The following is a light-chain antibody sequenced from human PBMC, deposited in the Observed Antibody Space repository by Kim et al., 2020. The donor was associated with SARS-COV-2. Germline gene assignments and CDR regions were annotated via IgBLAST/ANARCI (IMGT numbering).Light chain of an antibody. J-gene: IGKJ2*01. CDR1: QSVSSSY. V-gene: IGKV3-20*01. CDR2: GAS. Sequence: EIVLTQSPGTLSLSPGERATLSCRASQSVSSSYLAWYQQKPGQAPGLLIYGASSRATGIPDRFSGFGSGTDFTLTISRLEPEDFAVYYCQQYGGSPYTFGQGTKLEI. CDR3: QQYGGSPYT.